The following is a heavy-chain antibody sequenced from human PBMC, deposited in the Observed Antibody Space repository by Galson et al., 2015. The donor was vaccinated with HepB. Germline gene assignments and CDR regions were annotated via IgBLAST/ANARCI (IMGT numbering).Heavy chain of an antibody. CDR3: ARERFGYSSGWFFWYYFDY. D-gene: IGHD6-19*01. J-gene: IGHJ4*02. V-gene: IGHV4-34*01. CDR1: GASFSGYY. Sequence: ETLSLTCAVYGASFSGYYWSWIRQPPGKGLEWIGEINHSGSTNYNPSLKSRVTISVDTSKNQFSLKLSSVTAADTAVYYCARERFGYSSGWFFWYYFDYWGQGTLVTVSS. CDR2: INHSGST.